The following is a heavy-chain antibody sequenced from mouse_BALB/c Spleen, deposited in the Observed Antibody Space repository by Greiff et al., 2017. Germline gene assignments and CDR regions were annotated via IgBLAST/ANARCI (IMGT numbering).Heavy chain of an antibody. V-gene: IGHV5-12-2*01. D-gene: IGHD2-1*01. Sequence: EVKVVESGGGLVQPGGSLKLSCAASGFTFSSYTMSWVRQTPEKRLEWVAYISNGGGSTYYPDTVKGRFTISRDNAKNTLYLQMSSLKSEDTAMYYCARHGFGNYFWFAYWGQGTLVTVSA. CDR3: ARHGFGNYFWFAY. CDR2: ISNGGGST. CDR1: GFTFSSYT. J-gene: IGHJ3*01.